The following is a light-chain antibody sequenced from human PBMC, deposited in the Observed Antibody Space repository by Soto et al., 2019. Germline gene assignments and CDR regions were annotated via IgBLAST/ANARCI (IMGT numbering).Light chain of an antibody. CDR3: QQYNSYSLT. J-gene: IGKJ1*01. CDR1: QSISSW. V-gene: IGKV1-5*01. CDR2: DAS. Sequence: DIQMTQSTSTRSASVSDSVTITCRASQSISSWLAWYQQKPGKAPKLLIYDASSLESGVPSRFSGSGSGTEFTLTISSLQPDDFATYYCQQYNSYSLTFGQGTKVDIK.